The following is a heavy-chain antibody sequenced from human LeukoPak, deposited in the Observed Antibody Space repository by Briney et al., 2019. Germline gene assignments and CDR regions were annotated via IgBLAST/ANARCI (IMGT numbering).Heavy chain of an antibody. D-gene: IGHD2-15*01. Sequence: PSETLSLTCTVSGGSISSGGYSCSWIRQPPGKGLEWIGYIYHSGSTYYNPSLKSRVTISVDRSKNQFSLKLSSVTAADTAVYYCARGSEGYSSGGSCYPVHEYFQHWGQGTLVTVSS. CDR1: GGSISSGGYS. CDR3: ARGSEGYSSGGSCYPVHEYFQH. V-gene: IGHV4-30-2*01. CDR2: IYHSGST. J-gene: IGHJ1*01.